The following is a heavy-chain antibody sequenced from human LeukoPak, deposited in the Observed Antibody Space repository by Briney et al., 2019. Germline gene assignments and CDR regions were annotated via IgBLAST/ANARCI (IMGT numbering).Heavy chain of an antibody. CDR3: AKVGQGTGSSSWYPNHDAFDI. CDR1: GFTFSSYA. J-gene: IGHJ3*02. CDR2: ISGSGGST. D-gene: IGHD6-13*01. Sequence: GGSLRLSCAASGFTFSSYAMTWVRQAPAKGLEWVSAISGSGGSTYYADSVKGRFTISRDTSKNTLYLQMNSLRAEDTAVYYCAKVGQGTGSSSWYPNHDAFDIWGQGTMVTVSS. V-gene: IGHV3-23*01.